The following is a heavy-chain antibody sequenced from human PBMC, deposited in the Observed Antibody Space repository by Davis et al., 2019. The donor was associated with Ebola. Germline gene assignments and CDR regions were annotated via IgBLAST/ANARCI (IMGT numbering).Heavy chain of an antibody. D-gene: IGHD1-26*01. J-gene: IGHJ6*02. CDR3: ATRYSGNFWDLYYYYGMDV. CDR1: GFTFSSYS. Sequence: PGGSLRLSCAASGFTFSSYSMNWVRQAPGKGLEWVANIKQDGSEKYYVDSVKGRFTISRDNAKNSLYLQMNSLRAEDTAVYYCATRYSGNFWDLYYYYGMDVWGQGTTVTVSS. CDR2: IKQDGSEK. V-gene: IGHV3-7*03.